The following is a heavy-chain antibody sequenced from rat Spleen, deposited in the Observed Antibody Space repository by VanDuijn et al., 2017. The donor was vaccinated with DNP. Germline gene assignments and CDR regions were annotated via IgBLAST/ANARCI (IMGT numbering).Heavy chain of an antibody. V-gene: IGHV5-7*01. CDR2: INADGGST. D-gene: IGHD1-6*01. Sequence: EVQLVESGGGLVQPGRSLKLSCAASGLTFSDYSMAWVRQAPKKGLEWVATINADGGSTYYPDSVKGRFTISRDNAKSSLYLQMNSLRSEDTATYYCARQRVMYTTATGFAYWGQGTLVTVSS. CDR3: ARQRVMYTTATGFAY. CDR1: GLTFSDYS. J-gene: IGHJ3*01.